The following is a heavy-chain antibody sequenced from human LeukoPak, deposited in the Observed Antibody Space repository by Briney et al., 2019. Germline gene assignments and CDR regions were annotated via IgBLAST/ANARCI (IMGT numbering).Heavy chain of an antibody. V-gene: IGHV3-23*01. Sequence: GGSLRLSCAASGFTFSSYAMSWVRQAPGMGLEWVSAISASGGKTYNADSVKGRFTISRDNSKNTLYLQMNSLRAEDTALYYCAKERRAVAGNFELDYWGQGTLVTVSS. CDR3: AKERRAVAGNFELDY. CDR2: ISASGGKT. CDR1: GFTFSSYA. J-gene: IGHJ4*02. D-gene: IGHD6-19*01.